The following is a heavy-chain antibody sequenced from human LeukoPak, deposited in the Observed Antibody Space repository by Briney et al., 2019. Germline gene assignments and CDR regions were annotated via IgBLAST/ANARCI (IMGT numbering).Heavy chain of an antibody. CDR3: ARRPRYSSGPVGDY. Sequence: GGSLRLSCAASGFTFSNHGMHWVCQAPGKGLEWVAVIWYDGSNKYYADSAKGRFTISRDDSKSTLYLQMNSLRAEDTAVYYCARRPRYSSGPVGDYWGQGTLVTVSS. D-gene: IGHD6-19*01. CDR1: GFTFSNHG. CDR2: IWYDGSNK. V-gene: IGHV3-33*01. J-gene: IGHJ4*02.